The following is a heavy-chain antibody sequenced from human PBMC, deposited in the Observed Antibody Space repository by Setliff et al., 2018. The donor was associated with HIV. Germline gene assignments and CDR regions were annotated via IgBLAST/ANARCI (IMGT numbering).Heavy chain of an antibody. CDR2: ISSDGSVT. CDR3: ARDSGVATIRKSALDY. J-gene: IGHJ4*02. CDR1: GFTFSTYW. Sequence: PGGSLRLSCAASGFTFSTYWMHWVRQSPGKGLVWVSRISSDGSVTNYADSVKGRFTISRDNAKNTLYLQMSSLRADDTAVYYCARDSGVATIRKSALDYWGQGTLVTVSS. D-gene: IGHD5-12*01. V-gene: IGHV3-74*01.